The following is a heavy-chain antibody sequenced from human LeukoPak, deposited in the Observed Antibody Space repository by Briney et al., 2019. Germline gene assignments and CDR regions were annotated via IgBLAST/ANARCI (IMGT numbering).Heavy chain of an antibody. Sequence: GGSLRLSCAASGFTFSSYGMHWVRQAPGKGLEWVAVISYDGSNKYYADSVKGRFTISRDNSKNTLYLQMNSLRPEDTAGYYCAKNSDYGDELGYWGQGTLVTVSS. CDR2: ISYDGSNK. J-gene: IGHJ4*02. CDR1: GFTFSSYG. CDR3: AKNSDYGDELGY. V-gene: IGHV3-30*18. D-gene: IGHD4-17*01.